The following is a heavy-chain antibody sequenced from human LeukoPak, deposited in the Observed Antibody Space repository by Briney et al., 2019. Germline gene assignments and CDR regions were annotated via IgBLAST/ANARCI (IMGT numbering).Heavy chain of an antibody. V-gene: IGHV4-61*02. CDR2: IYTSGST. J-gene: IGHJ4*02. CDR3: ARATYGSGSYYNWNL. Sequence: PSQTLSLTCTVSGGSISSGSYYWSWIRQPAGKGLEWIGRIYTSGSTNYNPSLKSRVTISVDTSKNQFSLKLSSVTAADTAVYYCARATYGSGSYYNWNLWGQGTLVTVSS. CDR1: GGSISSGSYY. D-gene: IGHD3-10*01.